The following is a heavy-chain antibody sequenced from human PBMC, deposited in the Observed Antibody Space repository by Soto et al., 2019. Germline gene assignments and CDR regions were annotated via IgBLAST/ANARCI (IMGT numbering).Heavy chain of an antibody. CDR2: ISSSSTYI. Sequence: EVQLVESGGGLVKPGGSLRLSCAASGFIFSSYIMNWVRQAQGKWLEWVSSISSSSTYIYYADSVKGRFTISRDNAKNSLYLQMNSLRAEDTAVYYCARRIDYGEDYWGQGTLVTVSS. V-gene: IGHV3-21*01. J-gene: IGHJ4*02. D-gene: IGHD3-16*01. CDR3: ARRIDYGEDY. CDR1: GFIFSSYI.